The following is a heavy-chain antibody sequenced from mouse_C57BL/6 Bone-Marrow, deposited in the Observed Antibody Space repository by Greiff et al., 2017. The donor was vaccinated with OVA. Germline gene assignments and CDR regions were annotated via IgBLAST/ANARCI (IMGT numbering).Heavy chain of an antibody. CDR2: ISYDGSN. CDR1: GYSITSGYY. J-gene: IGHJ3*01. D-gene: IGHD2-3*01. CDR3: ARGGIYDGYLFAY. V-gene: IGHV3-6*01. Sequence: ESGPGLVKPSQSLSLTCSVPGYSITSGYYWNWIRQFPGNKLEWMGYISYDGSNNYNPSLKNRISITRDTSKNQFFLKLNSVTTEDTATYYCARGGIYDGYLFAYWGQGTLVTVSA.